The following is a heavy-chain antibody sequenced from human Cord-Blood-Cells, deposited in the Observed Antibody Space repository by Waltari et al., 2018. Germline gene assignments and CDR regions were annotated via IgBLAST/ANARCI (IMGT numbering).Heavy chain of an antibody. CDR2: ISTYNGNT. D-gene: IGHD4-4*01. CDR1: GYTFTSYG. Sequence: QVQLVQSGAEVKKPGASVKVSCKASGYTFTSYGISWVRQAPGQGLEWMGWISTYNGNTTDAHKLQGRSTMTTDTSSSSTYKGLRSLRSDYTAGYYCAIDPHSVYWDQGTLVTVSS. V-gene: IGHV1-18*01. CDR3: AIDPHSVY. J-gene: IGHJ4*02.